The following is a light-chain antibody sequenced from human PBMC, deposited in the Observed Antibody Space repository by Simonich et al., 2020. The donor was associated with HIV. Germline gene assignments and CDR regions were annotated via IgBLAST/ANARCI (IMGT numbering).Light chain of an antibody. CDR3: QQYYSTLMYT. CDR2: AAS. V-gene: IGKV1-NL1*01. Sequence: DIQMTQSPSSLSASVGDRVTITCRAPQGISNSLAWYQQKPGKAPYHLLYAASRLESGVPSRFSGSGSGTDYTLTISSLQPEDFATYYCQQYYSTLMYTFGQGTKLEIK. CDR1: QGISNS. J-gene: IGKJ2*01.